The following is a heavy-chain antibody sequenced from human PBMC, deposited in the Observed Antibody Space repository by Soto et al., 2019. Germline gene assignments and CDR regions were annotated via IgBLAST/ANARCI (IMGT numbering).Heavy chain of an antibody. CDR3: ARDYDILTGPNWFDP. J-gene: IGHJ5*02. D-gene: IGHD3-9*01. V-gene: IGHV1-2*02. CDR1: GYTFTGYY. Sequence: ASVKVSCKASGYTFTGYYMHRVRQAPGQGLEWMGWINANNGGTNYAQKFQGRVTMTRDTSISTAYMELSRLRSDDTAVYYCARDYDILTGPNWFDPWGQGTLVTVSS. CDR2: INANNGGT.